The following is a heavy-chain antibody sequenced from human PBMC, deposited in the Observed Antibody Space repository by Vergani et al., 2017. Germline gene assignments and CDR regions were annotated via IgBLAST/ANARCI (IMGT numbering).Heavy chain of an antibody. J-gene: IGHJ3*02. CDR2: IYYSGST. Sequence: QVQLQESGPGLVKPSQTLSLTCTVSGGSISSGGYYWSWIRQHPGKGLEWIGYIYYSGSTYYNPSLKSRVTISVDTSKNQFSLKLSSVTAADTAVYYCARDWTGNYDDSSGSQGDAFDIWGQGTMVTVSS. CDR3: ARDWTGNYDDSSGSQGDAFDI. V-gene: IGHV4-31*03. CDR1: GGSISSGGYY. D-gene: IGHD3-22*01.